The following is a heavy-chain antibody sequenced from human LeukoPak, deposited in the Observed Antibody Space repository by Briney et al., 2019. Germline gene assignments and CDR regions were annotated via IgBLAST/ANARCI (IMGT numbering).Heavy chain of an antibody. CDR2: IKQDGSEK. CDR1: GFSFDTYA. J-gene: IGHJ4*02. Sequence: PGRSLRLSCAASGFSFDTYAMHWVRQAPGQGLEWVANIKQDGSEKYYVDSVKGRFTISRDNAKNSLYLQMNSLRAEDTAVYYCTRGYTLWGQGTLVTVSS. D-gene: IGHD1-1*01. V-gene: IGHV3-7*03. CDR3: TRGYTL.